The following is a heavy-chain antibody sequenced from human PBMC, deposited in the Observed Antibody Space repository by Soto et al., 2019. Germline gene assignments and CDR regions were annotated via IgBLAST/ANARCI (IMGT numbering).Heavy chain of an antibody. V-gene: IGHV3-33*01. Sequence: GGSLRLSCAASGFTFSSYGMHWVRQAPGKGLEWVAVIWYDGSNKYYADSVKGRFTISRDNSKNTLYLQMNSLRAEDTAVYYCGTCISDFWRGCDYYYMDVWGNGTTVTVSS. CDR1: GFTFSSYG. CDR3: GTCISDFWRGCDYYYMDV. J-gene: IGHJ6*03. D-gene: IGHD3-3*01. CDR2: IWYDGSNK.